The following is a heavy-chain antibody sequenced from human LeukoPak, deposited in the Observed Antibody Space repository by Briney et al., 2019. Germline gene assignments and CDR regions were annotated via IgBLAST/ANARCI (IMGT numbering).Heavy chain of an antibody. J-gene: IGHJ4*02. CDR2: IKQDGSEN. V-gene: IGHV3-7*02. CDR3: ARCSGGSTYHSDDY. D-gene: IGHD2-15*01. CDR1: GFTFGDYW. Sequence: TGGSLRLSCEASGFTFGDYWMTWVRQAPGKGLEGVANIKQDGSENHYVDSVKGRFTISRDNAKNSLYLQMNSLRAEDTAMYYCARCSGGSTYHSDDYWGQGTLVTVSS.